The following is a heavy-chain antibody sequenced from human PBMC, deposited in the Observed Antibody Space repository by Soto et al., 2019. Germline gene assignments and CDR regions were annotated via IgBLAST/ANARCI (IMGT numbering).Heavy chain of an antibody. CDR1: GFICSSYD. J-gene: IGHJ3*02. CDR3: AKATTTGGGAFDI. D-gene: IGHD2-8*02. V-gene: IGHV3-23*01. CDR2: ILVDGRT. Sequence: PVGSLRVSCAASGFICSSYDMSWVRQAPGKGLEWVSTILVDGRTFYVDSVKGRFTISRDSSQNTVYLQMNSLTAGDTALYYCAKATTTGGGAFDICGQGTMVTVSS.